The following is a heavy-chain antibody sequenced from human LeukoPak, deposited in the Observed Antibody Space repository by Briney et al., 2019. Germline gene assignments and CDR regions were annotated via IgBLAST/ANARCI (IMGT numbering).Heavy chain of an antibody. Sequence: PGGSLRLSCAASGFSFSDYYLSWIRQVPGKGLEWVSSISGRNSPIYYADSVKGRFTISRDNAKNSLYLQMNSLRAEDTALYYCAKERATYSYGLFDYWGQGTLVTVSS. CDR2: ISGRNSPI. J-gene: IGHJ4*02. CDR3: AKERATYSYGLFDY. D-gene: IGHD5-18*01. CDR1: GFSFSDYY. V-gene: IGHV3-11*01.